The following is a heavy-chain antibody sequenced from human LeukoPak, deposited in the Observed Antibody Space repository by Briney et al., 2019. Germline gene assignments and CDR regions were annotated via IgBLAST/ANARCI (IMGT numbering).Heavy chain of an antibody. D-gene: IGHD7-27*01. Sequence: PSETLSLTCTVSGGSISSSSYYWGWTRQPPGKGLEWIGSIYYSGSTYYNPSLKSRVTISIDTSENQLSLKLSSVTAADTAVYYCARFAGHWGSYFDFWGQGTLVTVSS. CDR1: GGSISSSSYY. CDR3: ARFAGHWGSYFDF. J-gene: IGHJ4*02. CDR2: IYYSGST. V-gene: IGHV4-39*07.